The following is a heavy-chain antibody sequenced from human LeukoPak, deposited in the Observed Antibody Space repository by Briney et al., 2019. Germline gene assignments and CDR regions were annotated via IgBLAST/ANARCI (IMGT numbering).Heavy chain of an antibody. V-gene: IGHV4-38-2*02. CDR3: ARHGYSYGRATRSDY. D-gene: IGHD5-18*01. Sequence: KPSETLSLTCTVSGYSISSGHYWGWIRQPPGKGLEWIGSIYYSGSTYYNPSLKSRVTISVDTSKNQFSLKLSSVTAADTAVYYCARHGYSYGRATRSDYWGQGTLVTVSS. CDR2: IYYSGST. CDR1: GYSISSGHY. J-gene: IGHJ4*02.